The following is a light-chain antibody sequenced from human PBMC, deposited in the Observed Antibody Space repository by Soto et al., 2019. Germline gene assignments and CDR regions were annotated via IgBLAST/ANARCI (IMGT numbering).Light chain of an antibody. V-gene: IGLV4-69*01. CDR3: QTWGTGIAL. Sequence: QLVLTQSPSASASLGAAVNLTCTVTINYAIAWHQQQPEKGPRYLMRINTDGSHKKGDGIPDRFSGSSAGAERYITISNLHSEDEADYYCQTWGTGIALFGGGTKLTVL. CDR2: INTDGSH. J-gene: IGLJ2*01. CDR1: INYA.